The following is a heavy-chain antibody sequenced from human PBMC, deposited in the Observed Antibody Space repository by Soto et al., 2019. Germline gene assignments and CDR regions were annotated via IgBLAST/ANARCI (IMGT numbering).Heavy chain of an antibody. CDR3: AREISGGGTLNWFDP. Sequence: AASVKVSCKASGYNFSDYYIHWVRQAPGQGLEWLGWVSPKSGGTNYAQKFKGRVTMTRDTSSNTVYMDLSGLKSDDTAVFYCAREISGGGTLNWFDPWGQGTPVTVSS. CDR2: VSPKSGGT. V-gene: IGHV1-2*02. D-gene: IGHD2-8*02. J-gene: IGHJ5*02. CDR1: GYNFSDYY.